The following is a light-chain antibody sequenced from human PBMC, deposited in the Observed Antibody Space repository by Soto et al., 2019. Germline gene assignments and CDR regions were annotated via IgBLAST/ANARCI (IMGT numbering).Light chain of an antibody. V-gene: IGKV3-11*01. CDR2: DAV. CDR1: QSIGPY. J-gene: IGKJ4*01. CDR3: QQRSDWPPLT. Sequence: EIVLTQSPDTLSLSPGERATLSCRASQSIGPYLAWYQLKPGQSPRLLVYDAVNRAAGAPDRFSGSGSGTDFTLTISSLEPEDSAVYLCQQRSDWPPLTFGGGTTVEIK.